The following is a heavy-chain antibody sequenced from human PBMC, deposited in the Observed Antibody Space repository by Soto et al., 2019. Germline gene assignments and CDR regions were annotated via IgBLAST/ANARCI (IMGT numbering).Heavy chain of an antibody. CDR2: IYHSGST. CDR1: GYSISSGYY. CDR3: ARSGAYYYDSSGYSY. D-gene: IGHD3-22*01. V-gene: IGHV4-38-2*01. J-gene: IGHJ4*02. Sequence: KTSETLSLTCAVSGYSISSGYYWGWIRQPPGKGLEWIGSIYHSGSTYYNPSLKSRVTISVDTSKNQFSLKLSSVTAADTAVYYCARSGAYYYDSSGYSYWGQGTLVTVSS.